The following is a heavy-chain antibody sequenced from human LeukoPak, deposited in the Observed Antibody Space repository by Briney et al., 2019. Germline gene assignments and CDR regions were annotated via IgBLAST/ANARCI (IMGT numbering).Heavy chain of an antibody. CDR1: GFTFDDYA. D-gene: IGHD3-22*01. J-gene: IGHJ4*02. CDR3: AKDAARYYYDSSGSMGDY. V-gene: IGHV3-9*01. CDR2: ISWNSGSI. Sequence: GRSLRLSCAASGFTFDDYAMHWVRQAPGKGLEWVSGISWNSGSIGYADSVKGRFTISRDNAKNSLYLQMNSLRAEDTALYYCAKDAARYYYDSSGSMGDYWGQGTLVTVSS.